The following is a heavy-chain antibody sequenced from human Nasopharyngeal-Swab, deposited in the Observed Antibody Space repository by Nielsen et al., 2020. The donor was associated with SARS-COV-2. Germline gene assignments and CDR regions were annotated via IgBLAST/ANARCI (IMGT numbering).Heavy chain of an antibody. V-gene: IGHV3-33*01. D-gene: IGHD3-3*01. J-gene: IGHJ4*02. CDR2: IWSGGTNR. Sequence: GGSLRLSCAASGFTFSTYGMHWVRPALGKGLEWVAVIWSGGTNRYYADSVKGRFTISRDNSKNTLYLQMNSLRAEDTAVYYCASLSHYDFWSGYSAFDYWGQGTLVTVSS. CDR3: ASLSHYDFWSGYSAFDY. CDR1: GFTFSTYG.